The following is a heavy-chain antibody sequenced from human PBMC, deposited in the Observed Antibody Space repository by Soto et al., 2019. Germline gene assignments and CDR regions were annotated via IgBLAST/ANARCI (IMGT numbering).Heavy chain of an antibody. CDR3: AIIAAAGPYYYYGMDV. D-gene: IGHD6-13*01. J-gene: IGHJ6*02. Sequence: ASVKVSCKASGYTFTSYYMHWVRQAPGQGLEWMGIINPSGGSTSYAQKFQGRVTMTRDTSTSTVYMELSSLRSEDTAVYYCAIIAAAGPYYYYGMDVWGQGTTVTVSS. CDR2: INPSGGST. CDR1: GYTFTSYY. V-gene: IGHV1-46*01.